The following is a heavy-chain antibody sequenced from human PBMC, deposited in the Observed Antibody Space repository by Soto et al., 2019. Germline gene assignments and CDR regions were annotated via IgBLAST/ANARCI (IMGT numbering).Heavy chain of an antibody. Sequence: QLQLQESGPGLVKPSETLSLTCTVSGDSISSSSYYWGWIRQPPGKGLEWIGSISYSGSTYYNPSLKSRVTISVDTSKNQFSLKLSSVIAADTAVYYCARLRYSGDYFDYWGQGTLVTVSS. CDR2: ISYSGST. CDR1: GDSISSSSYY. D-gene: IGHD1-26*01. J-gene: IGHJ4*02. V-gene: IGHV4-39*01. CDR3: ARLRYSGDYFDY.